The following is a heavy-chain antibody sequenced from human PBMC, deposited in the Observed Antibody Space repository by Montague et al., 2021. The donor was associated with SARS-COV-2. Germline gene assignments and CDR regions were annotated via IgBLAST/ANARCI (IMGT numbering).Heavy chain of an antibody. Sequence: SLRLSCAASGFTFSSYEMNWVRQAPGKGLEWVSYISSSGSTIYYADSVKGRFTISRDNAKNSLYLQMNSLRAEDTAVYHCARADTAMVIYFDYWGQGTLVTVSS. CDR1: GFTFSSYE. D-gene: IGHD5-18*01. CDR3: ARADTAMVIYFDY. V-gene: IGHV3-48*03. J-gene: IGHJ4*02. CDR2: ISSSGSTI.